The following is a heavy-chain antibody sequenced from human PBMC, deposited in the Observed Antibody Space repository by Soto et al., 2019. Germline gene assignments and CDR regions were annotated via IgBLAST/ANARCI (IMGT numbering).Heavy chain of an antibody. Sequence: SETLSLTCTVSGGSVSSGSYYWSWIRQPPGKGLEWIGYIYYSGSTNYNPSLKSRVTISVDTSKNQFSLKLSSETAADTAVYYCAREPKYYYDSSGYLFDYWGQGTLVTVSS. V-gene: IGHV4-61*01. CDR3: AREPKYYYDSSGYLFDY. J-gene: IGHJ4*02. CDR1: GGSVSSGSYY. D-gene: IGHD3-22*01. CDR2: IYYSGST.